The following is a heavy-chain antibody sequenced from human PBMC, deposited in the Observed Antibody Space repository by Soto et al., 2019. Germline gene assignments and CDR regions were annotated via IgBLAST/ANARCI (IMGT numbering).Heavy chain of an antibody. Sequence: SETLSLTCHVSGGSFSSSSYYWGWIRQPPGKGLEWIGSLYYSGTTYYNSSLKSRVTISVDRTKNQFSLNLTSVTAADMAVYYCVRNSGYSSNWGEFDPWGQGALVTVSS. V-gene: IGHV4-39*01. CDR3: VRNSGYSSNWGEFDP. CDR2: LYYSGTT. J-gene: IGHJ5*02. D-gene: IGHD5-18*01. CDR1: GGSFSSSSYY.